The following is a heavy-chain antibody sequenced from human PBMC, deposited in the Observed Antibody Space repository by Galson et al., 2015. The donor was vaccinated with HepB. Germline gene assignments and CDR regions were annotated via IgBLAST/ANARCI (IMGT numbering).Heavy chain of an antibody. CDR3: AREGKEMTASDF. CDR2: INPNSGVT. Sequence: SVKVSCKASGYTFTGHYVLWVRQAPGQGLECLGWINPNSGVTNYAQNFQGRVTMTRDTSISTAYMELSSLRSDDTAVYYCAREGKEMTASDFWGQGTLVTVSS. CDR1: GYTFTGHY. J-gene: IGHJ4*02. V-gene: IGHV1-2*02. D-gene: IGHD5-24*01.